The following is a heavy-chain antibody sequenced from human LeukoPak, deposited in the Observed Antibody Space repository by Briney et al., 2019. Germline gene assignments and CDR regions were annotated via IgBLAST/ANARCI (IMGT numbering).Heavy chain of an antibody. J-gene: IGHJ3*01. V-gene: IGHV1-18*01. CDR3: ARDFLQFDSSEKYYEDTFDV. CDR1: GYTFSSYG. D-gene: IGHD3-22*01. CDR2: ISGYTGNT. Sequence: GASVKVSCKASGYTFSSYGISWVRQAPGQGLEWMGWISGYTGNTNYAQKLQGRDTMTTDASTTTASMKLRSLRSDDTAVYYCARDFLQFDSSEKYYEDTFDVWGQGTMVTVSS.